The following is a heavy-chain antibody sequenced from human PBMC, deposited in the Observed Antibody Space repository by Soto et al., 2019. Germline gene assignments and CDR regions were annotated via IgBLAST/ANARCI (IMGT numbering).Heavy chain of an antibody. J-gene: IGHJ4*02. CDR2: ISTNNDAI. V-gene: IGHV3-48*01. Sequence: HHGGSLRLSCAASGFSVSNCSMNWVRRAPGKGLEWISYISTNNDAIYYADSVKGRFTISRDNAKNSLYLQMNSLRAEDTAVYYCASVLGSRRSGSYPSYWGQGTLVTVSS. CDR1: GFSVSNCS. CDR3: ASVLGSRRSGSYPSY. D-gene: IGHD3-10*01.